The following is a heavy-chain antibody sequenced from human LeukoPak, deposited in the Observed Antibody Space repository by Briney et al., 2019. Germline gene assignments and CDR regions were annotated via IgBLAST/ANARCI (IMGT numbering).Heavy chain of an antibody. CDR1: GFTFSNYG. Sequence: GGSLRLSCAASGFTFSNYGMHWVRLAPGKGLEWVAVISYDESNKYYADSVRGRFTISRDNSKNTLYLQMNSLRAEDTAMYYCAKGSYYYASGSFHWFDPRGQGTLVTVSS. CDR3: AKGSYYYASGSFHWFDP. D-gene: IGHD3-10*01. V-gene: IGHV3-30*18. J-gene: IGHJ5*02. CDR2: ISYDESNK.